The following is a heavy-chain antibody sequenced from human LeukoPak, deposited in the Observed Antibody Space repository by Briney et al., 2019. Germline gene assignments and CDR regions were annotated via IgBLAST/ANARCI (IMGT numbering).Heavy chain of an antibody. CDR1: GFTFSNYG. D-gene: IGHD6-13*01. Sequence: QPGGSLRLSCAASGFTFSNYGVHWVRQAPGKGLEWVAVVANDGRDKRYADSVKGRFTISRDNSKNTVYLQMNSLRAEDTAVYYCAKDLNVAAAGYYFDYWGQGTLVTVSS. CDR3: AKDLNVAAAGYYFDY. J-gene: IGHJ4*02. V-gene: IGHV3-30*18. CDR2: VANDGRDK.